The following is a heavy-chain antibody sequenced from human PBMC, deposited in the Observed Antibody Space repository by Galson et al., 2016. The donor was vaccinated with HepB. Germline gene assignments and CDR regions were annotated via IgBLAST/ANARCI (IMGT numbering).Heavy chain of an antibody. CDR3: AKGFSHYYYGMDV. CDR1: GFTFSSYG. J-gene: IGHJ6*02. Sequence: SLRLSCAASGFTFSSYGMHWVRQSLGKGLEWVAVMSSDGSKKNYADSVKGRFTISRDNSNNTLYLQMNGLRAEDTAVYYCAKGFSHYYYGMDVWGQGTAVTVSS. CDR2: MSSDGSKK. D-gene: IGHD3-3*01. V-gene: IGHV3-30*18.